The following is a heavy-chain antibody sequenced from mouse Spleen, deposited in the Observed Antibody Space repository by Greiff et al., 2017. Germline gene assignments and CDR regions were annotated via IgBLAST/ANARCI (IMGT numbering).Heavy chain of an antibody. D-gene: IGHD2-4*01. Sequence: QVQLKQPGAELVKPGASVKVSCKASGYTFTSYWMHWVKQRPGQGLEWIGRIHPSDSDTNYNQKFKGKATLTVDKSSSTAYMQLSSLTSEDSAVYYCANVYYDYSWFAYWGQGTLVTVSA. CDR3: ANVYYDYSWFAY. CDR2: IHPSDSDT. CDR1: GYTFTSYW. V-gene: IGHV1-74*01. J-gene: IGHJ3*01.